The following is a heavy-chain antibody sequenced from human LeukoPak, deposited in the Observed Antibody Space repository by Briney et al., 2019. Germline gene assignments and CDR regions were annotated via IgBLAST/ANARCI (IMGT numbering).Heavy chain of an antibody. D-gene: IGHD1-1*01. CDR2: IIPIFGTA. Sequence: SVKVSCKASGGTFSSYAISWVRQAPGQGLEWMGGIIPIFGTANYAQKFQGGVTITTDESMSTAYMELSSLRSEDTAVYYCARGPELERFDYWGQGTLVTVSS. CDR3: ARGPELERFDY. J-gene: IGHJ4*02. V-gene: IGHV1-69*05. CDR1: GGTFSSYA.